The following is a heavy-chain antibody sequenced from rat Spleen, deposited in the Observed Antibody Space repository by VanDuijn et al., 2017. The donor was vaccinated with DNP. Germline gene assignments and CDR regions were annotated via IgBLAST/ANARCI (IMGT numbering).Heavy chain of an antibody. CDR3: AKGDLY. J-gene: IGHJ2*01. Sequence: EVLLVESGGGLVQPGRSLKLSCAASGFTFSNYDMAWVRQAPTKGLEWVASISTSGGSTYYRDSVKGRFTISRDNAENTVYLQMNSLRSEDTATYYCAKGDLYWGQGVMVTVSS. CDR2: ISTSGGST. CDR1: GFTFSNYD. V-gene: IGHV5S13*01.